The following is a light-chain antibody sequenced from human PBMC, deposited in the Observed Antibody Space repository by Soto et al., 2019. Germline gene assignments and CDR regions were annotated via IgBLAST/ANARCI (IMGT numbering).Light chain of an antibody. CDR3: QSYDNSLSVYV. J-gene: IGLJ1*01. Sequence: QSALTQPPSVSGAPGQRVTISCTGSSSNIGAHYDVHWYQQLPGTAPKLLIYGNSNRPSGVPDRFSGSKSGTSASLAITGLQAEDEADSYCQSYDNSLSVYVLGNGTKLTVL. CDR2: GNS. CDR1: SSNIGAHYD. V-gene: IGLV1-40*01.